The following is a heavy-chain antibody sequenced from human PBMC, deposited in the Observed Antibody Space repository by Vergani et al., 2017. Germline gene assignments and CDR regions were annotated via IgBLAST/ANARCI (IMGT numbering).Heavy chain of an antibody. V-gene: IGHV4-59*01. J-gene: IGHJ5*02. CDR3: AGGGDWFDP. Sequence: QVQLQESGPGLVKPSETLSLTCTVSGGSISSYYWSWIRQPPGKGLEWIGYIYYSGSTNYNPSLKSRVTISVDTSKNQFSLKLRSVTAADTAVYYCAGGGDWFDPWGQGTLVTVSS. CDR1: GGSISSYY. D-gene: IGHD3-16*01. CDR2: IYYSGST.